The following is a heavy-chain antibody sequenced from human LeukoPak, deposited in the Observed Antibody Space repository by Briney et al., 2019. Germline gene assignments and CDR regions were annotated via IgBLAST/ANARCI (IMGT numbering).Heavy chain of an antibody. CDR2: IIPIFGTA. CDR3: ARSATNYDSSGYYYY. V-gene: IGHV1-69*01. Sequence: SVKVSCKASGGTFSSYAISWVRQAPGQGLEWMGGIIPIFGTANYAQKFQGRVTITADESTSTAYMELSSLRSEDTAVYYCARSATNYDSSGYYYYWGQGTLVTVSS. D-gene: IGHD3-22*01. CDR1: GGTFSSYA. J-gene: IGHJ4*02.